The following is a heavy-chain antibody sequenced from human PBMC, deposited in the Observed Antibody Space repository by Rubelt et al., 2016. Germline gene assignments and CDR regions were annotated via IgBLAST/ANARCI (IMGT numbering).Heavy chain of an antibody. V-gene: IGHV4-4*02. CDR1: GGSISSSNW. CDR2: IYHSGST. Sequence: QVQLQESGPGLVKPSGTLSLTCAVSGGSISSSNWWSWVRQPPGKGLEWIGEIYHSGSTNYNLSLKSRVTISGDRSKNQFSRKLSSVTAADTAVYYCARVATVTRWFDPWGQGTLVTVSS. J-gene: IGHJ5*02. CDR3: ARVATVTRWFDP. D-gene: IGHD4-17*01.